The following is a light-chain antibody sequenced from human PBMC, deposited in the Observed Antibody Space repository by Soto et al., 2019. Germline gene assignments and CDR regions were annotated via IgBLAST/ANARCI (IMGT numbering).Light chain of an antibody. CDR1: QNIGKF. J-gene: IGKJ4*01. CDR3: QQSLSSALT. Sequence: DIQMTQSPSSLSASVGDRVTITCRPSQNIGKFLNWYQQRPGKAPTALIHATSTLQSGVSSIFSGSWYDTHFPHTITRLQPEDVATYFCQQSLSSALTFGGGTKVEL. CDR2: ATS. V-gene: IGKV1-39*01.